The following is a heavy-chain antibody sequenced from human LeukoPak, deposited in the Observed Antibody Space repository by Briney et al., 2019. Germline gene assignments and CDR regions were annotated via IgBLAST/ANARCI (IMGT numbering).Heavy chain of an antibody. V-gene: IGHV4-34*09. CDR2: IYYSGST. CDR3: ARVLGGYYDSSGYSPQFDP. CDR1: GGSFSGYY. Sequence: PSETLSLTCAVYGGSFSGYYWSWIRQPPGKGLEWIGYIYYSGSTYYNPSLKSRVTISVDTSKNQFSLKLSSVTAADTAVYYCARVLGGYYDSSGYSPQFDPWGQGTLVTVSS. J-gene: IGHJ5*02. D-gene: IGHD3-22*01.